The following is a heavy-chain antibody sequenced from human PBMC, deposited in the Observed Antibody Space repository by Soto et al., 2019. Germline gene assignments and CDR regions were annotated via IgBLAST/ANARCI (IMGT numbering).Heavy chain of an antibody. CDR2: INAGNGNT. CDR1: GYTFTSYA. V-gene: IGHV1-3*01. CDR3: ARDPAYDFWSALRGIDY. Sequence: ASVKVSCKASGYTFTSYAMHWVRQAPGQRLEWMGWINAGNGNTKYSQKFQGRVTITRDTSASTAYMELSSLRSEDTAVYYCARDPAYDFWSALRGIDYWGQGTLVTVSS. J-gene: IGHJ4*02. D-gene: IGHD3-3*01.